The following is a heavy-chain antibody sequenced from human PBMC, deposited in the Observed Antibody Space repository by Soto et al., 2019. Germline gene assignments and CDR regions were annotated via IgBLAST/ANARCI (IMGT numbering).Heavy chain of an antibody. CDR1: GFMFSSYA. CDR3: ARAGGLLVDY. CDR2: KTYDGSNK. J-gene: IGHJ4*02. V-gene: IGHV3-30-3*01. Sequence: ESGGGVVPPGRSLRLSCAASGFMFSSYAMHWVRQAPGKGLEWVAVKTYDGSNKYYADSVKGRFTISRDNSKNTLYLQMNSLRAEDTAVYYCARAGGLLVDYWGQGTLVTVSS. D-gene: IGHD1-26*01.